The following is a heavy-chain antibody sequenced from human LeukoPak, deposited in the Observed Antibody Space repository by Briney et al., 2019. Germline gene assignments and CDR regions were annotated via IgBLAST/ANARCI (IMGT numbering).Heavy chain of an antibody. Sequence: GGSLRLSCVASGFTFSTFSMNWIRQAPGKGLEWISYINSGGTPIYYADSVKGRFTISRGNAKNSVYLQMNSLRAEDTAVYYCARDIKGQYQDAFDIWGQGTMVTVSS. V-gene: IGHV3-48*04. J-gene: IGHJ3*02. CDR3: ARDIKGQYQDAFDI. D-gene: IGHD2-2*01. CDR2: INSGGTPI. CDR1: GFTFSTFS.